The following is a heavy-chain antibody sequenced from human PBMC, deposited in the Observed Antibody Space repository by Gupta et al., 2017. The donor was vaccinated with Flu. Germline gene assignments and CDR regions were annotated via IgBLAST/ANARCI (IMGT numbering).Heavy chain of an antibody. CDR2: VKSKADDGTT. D-gene: IGHD2-2*01. J-gene: IGHJ4*02. CDR1: GFTLSVAW. V-gene: IGHV3-15*05. Sequence: EIRLVESGGGLVKPGGSLRLSCAASGFTLSVAWMSWVRQAPGKGLEWVGRVKSKADDGTTEYAGPVRDRFWISRDDLKNMVYLQMNSLKKEDTAVYYCTTNAVTPAAVEAFWGQGVPVTVSS. CDR3: TTNAVTPAAVEAF.